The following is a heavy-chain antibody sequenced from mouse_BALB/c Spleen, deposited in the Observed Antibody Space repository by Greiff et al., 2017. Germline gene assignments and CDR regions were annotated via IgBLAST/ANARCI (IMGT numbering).Heavy chain of an antibody. J-gene: IGHJ3*01. D-gene: IGHD2-1*01. V-gene: IGHV3-2*02. CDR2: ISYSGST. CDR1: GYSITSDYA. Sequence: VQLKESGPGLVKPSQSLSLTCTVTGYSITSDYAWYWIRQFPGNKLEWMGYISYSGSTSYNPSLKSRIFITRDTSKNQFFLQLNSVTTEDTATYYCAKGDGNPAYWGQGTLVTVSA. CDR3: AKGDGNPAY.